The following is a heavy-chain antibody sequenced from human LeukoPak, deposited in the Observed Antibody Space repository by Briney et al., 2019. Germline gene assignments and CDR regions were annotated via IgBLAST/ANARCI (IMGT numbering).Heavy chain of an antibody. D-gene: IGHD3-10*01. Sequence: ASVKVSCKASGYTFVTYGISWVRQAPGQGLEWMGRISSDNGNTEYAQKFQGRVTMTTDTSTNTAYMQVRSLRSDDTAVYYCARDYYGSGRYYVMVAFDIWGQGTMVTVSS. V-gene: IGHV1-18*04. CDR1: GYTFVTYG. CDR2: ISSDNGNT. J-gene: IGHJ3*02. CDR3: ARDYYGSGRYYVMVAFDI.